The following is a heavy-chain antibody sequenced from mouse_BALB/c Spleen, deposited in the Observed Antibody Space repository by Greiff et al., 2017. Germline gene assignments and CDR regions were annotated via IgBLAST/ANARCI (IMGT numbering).Heavy chain of an antibody. Sequence: EVKLVESGPGLVKPSQSLSLTCTVTDYSITSDYAWNWIRQFPGNKLEWMGYISYSGTTSYNPSLKSRISITRDTSKNQFFLQLNSVTAEDTATYYCARNYNINSYYYAMDYWGQGTSVTVSS. CDR2: ISYSGTT. CDR3: ARNYNINSYYYAMDY. D-gene: IGHD2-5*01. CDR1: DYSITSDYA. J-gene: IGHJ4*01. V-gene: IGHV3-2*02.